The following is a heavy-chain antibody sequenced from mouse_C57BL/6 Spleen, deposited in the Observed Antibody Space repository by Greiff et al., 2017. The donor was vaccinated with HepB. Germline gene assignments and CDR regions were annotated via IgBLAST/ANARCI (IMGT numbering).Heavy chain of an antibody. D-gene: IGHD1-1*01. J-gene: IGHJ1*03. V-gene: IGHV1-39*01. CDR3: ARSGTTVVATGWYFDV. Sequence: VQLKESGPELVKPGASVKISCKASGYSFTDYNMNWVKQSNGKSLEWIGVINPNYGTTSYNQKFKGKATLTVDQSSSTAYMQLNSLTSEDSAVYYCARSGTTVVATGWYFDVWGTGTTVTVSS. CDR2: INPNYGTT. CDR1: GYSFTDYN.